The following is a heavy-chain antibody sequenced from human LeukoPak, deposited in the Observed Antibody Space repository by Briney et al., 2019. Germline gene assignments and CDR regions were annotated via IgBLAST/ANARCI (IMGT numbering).Heavy chain of an antibody. CDR2: ISTSSNYI. V-gene: IGHV3-21*01. CDR1: GFTFSSYT. J-gene: IGHJ4*02. Sequence: KTGGSLRLSCAASGFTFSSYTMNWVRQAPGKGLEWVSFISTSSNYIYYADSVKGRFTISRDNAKNPLYLQMNSLRAEDTAVYYCARGGWSSSPFDSWGQGTLVTVSS. D-gene: IGHD6-6*01. CDR3: ARGGWSSSPFDS.